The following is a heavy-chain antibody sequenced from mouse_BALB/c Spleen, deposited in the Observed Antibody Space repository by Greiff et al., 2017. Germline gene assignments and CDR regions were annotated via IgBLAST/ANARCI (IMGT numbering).Heavy chain of an antibody. CDR3: ANNGLDY. CDR1: GYTFTSYW. V-gene: IGHV1-4*01. CDR2: INPSTGYT. Sequence: VQLQESGAELVRPGASVKMSCTASGYTFTSYWMHWVKQRPGQGLEWLGYINPSTGYTEYNQKFKDKATLTADKSSSTAYMQLSSLTSEDSAVYYCANNGLDYWGQGTTLTVSS. D-gene: IGHD1-1*02. J-gene: IGHJ2*01.